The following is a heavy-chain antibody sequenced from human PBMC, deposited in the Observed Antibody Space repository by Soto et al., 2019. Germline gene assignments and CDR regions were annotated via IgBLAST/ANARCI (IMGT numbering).Heavy chain of an antibody. J-gene: IGHJ4*02. V-gene: IGHV1-69*12. CDR1: GGTFSSYA. CDR2: IIPIFGTA. CDR3: ARGRTGGGWGCAFDY. Sequence: QVQLVQSGAEVKKPGSSVKVSCKASGGTFSSYAIDWVRQAPGQGLEWMGGIIPIFGTADYAQKFQGRVTXXADESTSTAYMGLSSLRSEDTAVYSCARGRTGGGWGCAFDYWGQGTRVTVSS. D-gene: IGHD3-16*01.